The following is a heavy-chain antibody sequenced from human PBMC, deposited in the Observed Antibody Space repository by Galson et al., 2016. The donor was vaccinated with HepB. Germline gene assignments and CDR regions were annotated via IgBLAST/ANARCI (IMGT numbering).Heavy chain of an antibody. J-gene: IGHJ5*02. V-gene: IGHV3-7*01. D-gene: IGHD6-13*01. CDR3: ARDGPYSSSVYNWFDP. CDR1: GFTLNCYD. CDR2: IKQDGSEK. Sequence: SLRLSCAASGFTLNCYDIHWVRQAPGKGLEWVANIKQDGSEKYYVDSVKSRFTISRDNAKNSLYLQMNSLRAEDTAVYYCARDGPYSSSVYNWFDPWGQGTLVTVSS.